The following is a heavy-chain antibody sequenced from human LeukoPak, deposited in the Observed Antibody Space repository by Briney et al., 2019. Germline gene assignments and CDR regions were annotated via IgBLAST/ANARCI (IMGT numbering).Heavy chain of an antibody. J-gene: IGHJ6*03. CDR1: GFTFSSYG. D-gene: IGHD3-22*01. CDR3: AKDKSSGYRYYYYYMDG. CDR2: ISHDGSNK. Sequence: GGSLRLSCTASGFTFSSYGMHWVRQAPGKGLEWVGVISHDGSNKYYADPVKGRFTISRDNSKNTLYLQMNSLRAEDTAVYYCAKDKSSGYRYYYYYMDGWGKGTTVTVSS. V-gene: IGHV3-30*18.